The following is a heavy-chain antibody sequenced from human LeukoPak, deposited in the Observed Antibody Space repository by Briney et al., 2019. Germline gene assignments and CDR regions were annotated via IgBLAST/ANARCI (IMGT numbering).Heavy chain of an antibody. Sequence: PSETLSLTCTVSGGSISSYYWGWIRQPPGKGLEWIGSIYYSGSTYYNPSLKSRVTISVDTSKNQFSLKLSSVTAADTAVYYCARHFEYYDFWSGMIPPDYWGQGTLVTVSS. V-gene: IGHV4-39*01. CDR1: GGSISSYY. J-gene: IGHJ4*02. CDR3: ARHFEYYDFWSGMIPPDY. D-gene: IGHD3-3*01. CDR2: IYYSGST.